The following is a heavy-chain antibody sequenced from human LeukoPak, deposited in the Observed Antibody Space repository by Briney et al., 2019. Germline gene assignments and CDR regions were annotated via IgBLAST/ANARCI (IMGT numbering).Heavy chain of an antibody. CDR1: GYIFTTYD. Sequence: ASVNVSCKASGYIFTTYDINWVRQATGQGLEWMGWMNPNRGNTGYAQKFQGRVTMTRNTSISTAYMELSSLRSEDTAIYYCARGYYDTNGYYYRLDFWGQGTLVTVSS. J-gene: IGHJ4*02. V-gene: IGHV1-8*01. CDR2: MNPNRGNT. D-gene: IGHD3-22*01. CDR3: ARGYYDTNGYYYRLDF.